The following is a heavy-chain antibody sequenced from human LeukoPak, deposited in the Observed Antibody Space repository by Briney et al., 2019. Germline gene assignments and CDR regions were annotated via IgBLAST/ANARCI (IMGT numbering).Heavy chain of an antibody. V-gene: IGHV3-21*01. CDR2: ISSSSSYI. D-gene: IGHD6-19*01. CDR3: ARDPSSGWYLKGWFDP. J-gene: IGHJ5*02. CDR1: GFTFSSYS. Sequence: GGSLRLSCAASGFTFSSYSMNWVRQAPGKGLEWVSFISSSSSYIYYADSVKGRFTISRGNAKNSLYLQMNSLRAEDTAVYYCARDPSSGWYLKGWFDPWGQGTLVTVSS.